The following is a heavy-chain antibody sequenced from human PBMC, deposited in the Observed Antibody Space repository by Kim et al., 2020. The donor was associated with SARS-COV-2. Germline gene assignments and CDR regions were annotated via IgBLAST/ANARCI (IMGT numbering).Heavy chain of an antibody. V-gene: IGHV3-11*01. CDR2: ITPSGVSK. J-gene: IGHJ4*02. CDR3: VRGGGSN. D-gene: IGHD3-10*01. Sequence: GGSLRLSCSASGFTFSDYHMSWVRQAPGRGLEWISYITPSGVSKSYTDSIDGRFTISRDNAKKSLFLQMASLRDDDTAVYYCVRGGGSNWGQGTLVTVSS. CDR1: GFTFSDYH.